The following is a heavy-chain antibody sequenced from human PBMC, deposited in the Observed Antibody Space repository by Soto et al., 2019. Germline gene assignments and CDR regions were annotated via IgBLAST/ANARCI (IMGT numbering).Heavy chain of an antibody. CDR2: IQSGGPT. CDR1: GFTVSSKY. Sequence: EVHLVESGGGLVQPGGSLRLSCAASGFTVSSKYMSWVRQAPGKGLEWVSLIQSGGPTYYAASVKGSCTISRDTSENTPRLQMDSLRAEDAAVYYCAGDDVGCDGGSCYEVRLDVWGKGTTVSVSS. D-gene: IGHD2-15*01. CDR3: AGDDVGCDGGSCYEVRLDV. V-gene: IGHV3-66*01. J-gene: IGHJ6*04.